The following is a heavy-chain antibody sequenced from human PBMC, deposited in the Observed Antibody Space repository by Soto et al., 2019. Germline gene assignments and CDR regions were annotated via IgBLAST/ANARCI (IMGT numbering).Heavy chain of an antibody. CDR2: IYHSGST. V-gene: IGHV4-4*02. J-gene: IGHJ5*02. CDR3: ARDFFDSSDYTTNWFDP. Sequence: TLSLTCAVSGGSISSSNWLSWVRQPPGKGLEWIGEIYHSGSTNYNPSLKSRVTISVDTSKNQFSLKLTSVTAADAAMYYCARDFFDSSDYTTNWFDPWGQGTLVTVSS. CDR1: GGSISSSNW. D-gene: IGHD3-22*01.